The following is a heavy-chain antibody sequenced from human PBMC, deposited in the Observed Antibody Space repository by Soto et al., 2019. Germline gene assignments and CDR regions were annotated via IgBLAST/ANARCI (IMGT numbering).Heavy chain of an antibody. V-gene: IGHV3-33*01. D-gene: IGHD6-6*01. CDR3: ARGALSARPDY. CDR2: IWYDGSNK. CDR1: GFTFRNYA. Sequence: ESGGGVVQPGRSLRLSCAASGFTFRNYAMHWVRQAPGKGLEWVAVIWYDGSNKYYEDSVKGRFTISRDNSKNTVYLEMNSLRAEDTAVYYCARGALSARPDYWGQGTLVTVSS. J-gene: IGHJ4*02.